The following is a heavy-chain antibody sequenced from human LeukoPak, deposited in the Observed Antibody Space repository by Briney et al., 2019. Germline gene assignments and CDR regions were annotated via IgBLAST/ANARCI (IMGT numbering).Heavy chain of an antibody. D-gene: IGHD3-10*01. CDR3: ASTLTYYYGSGSYSLDY. CDR2: IYYSGST. CDR1: GGSISSYY. J-gene: IGHJ4*02. V-gene: IGHV4-59*08. Sequence: NPSETLSLTCTVSGGSISSYYWSWIRQPPGKGLEWIGYIYYSGSTNYNPSLKSRVTISVDTSKNQFSLKLGSVTAADTAVYYCASTLTYYYGSGSYSLDYWGQGTLVTVSS.